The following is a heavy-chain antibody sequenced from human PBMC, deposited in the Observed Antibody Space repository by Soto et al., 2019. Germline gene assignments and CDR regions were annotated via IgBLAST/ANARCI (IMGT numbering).Heavy chain of an antibody. D-gene: IGHD6-6*01. V-gene: IGHV3-30-3*01. Sequence: GGSLRLSCAASGFTFSTYAMNWVRQAPGKGLEWVAVILYDGSIEHYADSVKGRFTVSRDNSKNTVYLQMNSLTPEDTAVYYCAREVSVAALNWLDPWGQGTLVTVSS. CDR1: GFTFSTYA. CDR3: AREVSVAALNWLDP. CDR2: ILYDGSIE. J-gene: IGHJ5*02.